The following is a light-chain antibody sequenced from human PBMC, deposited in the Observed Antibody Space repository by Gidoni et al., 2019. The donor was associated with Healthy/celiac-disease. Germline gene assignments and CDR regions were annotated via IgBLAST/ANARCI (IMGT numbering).Light chain of an antibody. CDR3: QQSYSNTRT. J-gene: IGKJ1*01. V-gene: IGKV1-39*01. CDR1: QSISSY. CDR2: DAS. Sequence: DIQMTQSPSSLSASVGDRVTITCRASQSISSYLNLYQQKPGKDPKLLIYDASSLQSGVPSRFSGSGSGTDFTITISSMQPEDFATYYCQQSYSNTRTFGQGTKVEIK.